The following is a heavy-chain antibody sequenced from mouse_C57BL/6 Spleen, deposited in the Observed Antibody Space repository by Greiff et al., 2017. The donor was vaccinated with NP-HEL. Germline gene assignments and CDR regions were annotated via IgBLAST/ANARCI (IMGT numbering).Heavy chain of an antibody. CDR2: IWSGGST. CDR3: ARNKENYLDY. V-gene: IGHV2-2*01. CDR1: GFSLTSYG. Sequence: QVQLKESGPGLVQPSQSLSITCTVSGFSLTSYGVHWVRQSPGKGLEWLGVIWSGGSTDYNAAFISRLSISKDNSKSQVFFKMNSLQADDTAIYYCARNKENYLDYWGQGTTLTVSS. J-gene: IGHJ2*01.